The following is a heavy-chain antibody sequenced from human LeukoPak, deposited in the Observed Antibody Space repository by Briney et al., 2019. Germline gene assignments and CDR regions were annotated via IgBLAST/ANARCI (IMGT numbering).Heavy chain of an antibody. D-gene: IGHD6-13*01. V-gene: IGHV3-53*01. CDR1: GFTFSSYW. J-gene: IGHJ6*02. Sequence: PGGSLRLSCAASGFTFSSYWMSWVHQAPGKGLEWVSVIYSGGSTYYADSVKGRFTISRDNSKNTLYLQMNSLRAEDTAVYYCARDISSSHYYYYGMDVWGQGTTVTVSS. CDR2: IYSGGST. CDR3: ARDISSSHYYYYGMDV.